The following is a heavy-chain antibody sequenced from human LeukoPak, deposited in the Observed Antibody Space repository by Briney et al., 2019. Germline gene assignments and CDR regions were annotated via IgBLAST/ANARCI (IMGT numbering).Heavy chain of an antibody. Sequence: SETLSLTCAVYGGSFSGYYWSWIRQPPGKGLEWIGEINHSGSTNYNPSLKSRVTISVDTSKNQFSLKLSSVTAADTAVYYCARFPRMLYRGGAFDIWGQGTMVTVSS. D-gene: IGHD2-8*01. CDR2: INHSGST. CDR3: ARFPRMLYRGGAFDI. J-gene: IGHJ3*02. CDR1: GGSFSGYY. V-gene: IGHV4-34*01.